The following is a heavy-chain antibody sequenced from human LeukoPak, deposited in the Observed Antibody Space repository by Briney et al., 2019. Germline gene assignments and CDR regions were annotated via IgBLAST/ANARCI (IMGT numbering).Heavy chain of an antibody. D-gene: IGHD3-10*01. J-gene: IGHJ5*02. CDR3: AKDPYGSGSYYRSGFDP. CDR1: GSTFSSYA. Sequence: GGSLRLSCAASGSTFSSYAMSWVRQAPGKGLEWVSAISGSGGSTYYADSVKGRFTISRDNSKNTLYLQMNSLRAEDTAVYYCAKDPYGSGSYYRSGFDPWGQGTLVTVSS. V-gene: IGHV3-23*01. CDR2: ISGSGGST.